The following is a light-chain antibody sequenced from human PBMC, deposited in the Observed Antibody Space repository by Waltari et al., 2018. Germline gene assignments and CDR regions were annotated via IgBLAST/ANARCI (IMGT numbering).Light chain of an antibody. V-gene: IGLV1-40*01. CDR1: SSNIGAGYD. J-gene: IGLJ1*01. CDR3: QSYDRSLSGGYV. CDR2: GTT. Sequence: QSVLTQPPSVSGAPGQRVTISCTGSSSNIGAGYDVHWYQQLPGTAPKLRIYGTTKRPSGAPDQFSGSKSGTSASLAITGLQAEDEADYYCQSYDRSLSGGYVFGPGTWVTVL.